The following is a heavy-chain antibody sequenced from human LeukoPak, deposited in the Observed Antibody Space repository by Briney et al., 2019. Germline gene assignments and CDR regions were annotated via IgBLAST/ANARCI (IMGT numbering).Heavy chain of an antibody. Sequence: GALRLSCTASGFTFSRYAMGWVRQAPGKGLEWVSIIDGYGDTTYYEDSVKGRFTISRDNSMGTLYLQMESLRVDDTAVYYCAKLAGSCVSSTCWYFDSWGQGTLVTVSS. CDR1: GFTFSRYA. CDR3: AKLAGSCVSSTCWYFDS. CDR2: IDGYGDTT. V-gene: IGHV3-23*01. D-gene: IGHD6-13*01. J-gene: IGHJ4*02.